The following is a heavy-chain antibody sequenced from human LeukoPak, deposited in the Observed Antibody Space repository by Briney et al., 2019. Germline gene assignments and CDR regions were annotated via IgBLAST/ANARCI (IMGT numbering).Heavy chain of an antibody. CDR3: ARPAAGTAPYFDY. Sequence: GGSLEISFQASGYSFTSNWIVWVRQMPGKGLEWMGIIYPGDSDTRYSPSFQGQVTISVDKSITTAYLPWSSLKASDAAMYFCARPAAGTAPYFDYWGQGTLVTVSS. D-gene: IGHD6-19*01. CDR1: GYSFTSNW. J-gene: IGHJ4*02. V-gene: IGHV5-51*01. CDR2: IYPGDSDT.